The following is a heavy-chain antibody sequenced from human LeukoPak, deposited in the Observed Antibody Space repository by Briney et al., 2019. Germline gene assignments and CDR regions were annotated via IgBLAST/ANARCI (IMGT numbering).Heavy chain of an antibody. V-gene: IGHV3-9*01. CDR2: ISWNSGSI. Sequence: GGSLRLSCAVSGITVSQSDMSWVRQAPGRGLEWVSGISWNSGSIGYADSVKGRFTISRDNAKNSLYLQMNSLRAEDTALYYCAKDSDGSGSYLGYYGMDVWGQGTTVTVSS. CDR3: AKDSDGSGSYLGYYGMDV. CDR1: GITVSQSD. J-gene: IGHJ6*02. D-gene: IGHD3-10*01.